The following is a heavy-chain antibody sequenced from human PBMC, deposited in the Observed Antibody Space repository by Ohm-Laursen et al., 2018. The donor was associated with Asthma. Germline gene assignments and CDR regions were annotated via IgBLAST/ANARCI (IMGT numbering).Heavy chain of an antibody. D-gene: IGHD3-10*01. CDR3: TRDAMPGSGANWARNLFDP. J-gene: IGHJ5*02. Sequence: SLRLSCTASGFTFSSFAIHWVRQPPGKGLEWVAVILYDERSAFYSDSVKGRFTLSRDNSKNMLYLQMNNLQAEDTAVYYCTRDAMPGSGANWARNLFDPWGQGTLVTVST. V-gene: IGHV3-30*04. CDR2: ILYDERSA. CDR1: GFTFSSFA.